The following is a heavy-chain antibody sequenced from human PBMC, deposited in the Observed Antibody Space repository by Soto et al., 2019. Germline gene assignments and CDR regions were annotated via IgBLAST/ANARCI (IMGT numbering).Heavy chain of an antibody. CDR2: ISSSSDYT. J-gene: IGHJ5*02. V-gene: IGHV3-11*05. CDR1: GFIFSNYY. CDR3: ARDWDTIIRGVYHP. D-gene: IGHD3-10*01. Sequence: QVQLVESGGGLVKPGGSLRLSCAASGFIFSNYYMHWIRQAPGKGLEWVSYISSSSDYTNYADSVKGRVTVSRDNAKNSLYLQMSSLRAEDTAVYYSARDWDTIIRGVYHPWGQGTLVTVSS.